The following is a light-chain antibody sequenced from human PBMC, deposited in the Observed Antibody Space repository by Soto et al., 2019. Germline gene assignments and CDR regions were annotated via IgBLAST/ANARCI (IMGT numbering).Light chain of an antibody. CDR3: LQHNTYPYT. CDR2: AAS. CDR1: QGISNL. V-gene: IGKV1-17*01. J-gene: IGKJ2*01. Sequence: DIQMTQSPSSLSASVGDRVTITCRASQGISNLLGWFQHKPGKAPKRLIYAASSLQGGDPSRFSGSGSETEFTLTIPGLQAEDFADYYCLQHNTYPYTFGQGTKLVIK.